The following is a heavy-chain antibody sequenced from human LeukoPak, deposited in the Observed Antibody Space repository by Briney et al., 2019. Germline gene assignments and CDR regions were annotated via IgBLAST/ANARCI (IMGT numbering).Heavy chain of an antibody. CDR3: ARDWYPPGLRGHHDAFDI. D-gene: IGHD4-17*01. J-gene: IGHJ3*02. CDR2: INPNSGGT. V-gene: IGHV1-2*02. CDR1: GYTFTGYY. Sequence: ASVKVSCKASGYTFTGYYMHWVRQAPGQGLEWMGWINPNSGGTNYAQKFQGRVTMTRDTSISTAYMELSRLRSDDTAVYYCARDWYPPGLRGHHDAFDIWGQGTMVTVSS.